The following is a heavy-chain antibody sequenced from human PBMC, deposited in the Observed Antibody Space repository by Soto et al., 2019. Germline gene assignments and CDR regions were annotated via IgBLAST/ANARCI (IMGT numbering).Heavy chain of an antibody. V-gene: IGHV5-51*01. CDR3: ARRFTMYGDFDY. CDR2: IYPGDSDT. CDR1: GYSFMNYW. Sequence: GESLKISWKGSGYSFMNYWIGWVRQMPGKGPEWMGVIYPGDSDTRYSPSFEGQVTISVDKSISTAYLQWSSLKASDSAMYYCARRFTMYGDFDYWGQGTLVTVSS. J-gene: IGHJ4*02. D-gene: IGHD3-10*02.